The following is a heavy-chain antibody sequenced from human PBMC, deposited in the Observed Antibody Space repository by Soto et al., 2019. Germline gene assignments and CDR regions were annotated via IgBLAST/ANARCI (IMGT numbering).Heavy chain of an antibody. CDR3: ARSPGGYYID. V-gene: IGHV3-74*01. CDR1: GFSFSNYW. Sequence: EVRLVESGGGLVQPGGSLRLSCADSGFSFSNYWMHWVRQGPGKGLVWVSRINTDGSSTNYADSVRGRFTISRDNAKNTLYLQMNSLRAEDTAVYYCARSPGGYYIDWGQGTMVTVSS. D-gene: IGHD3-10*01. CDR2: INTDGSST. J-gene: IGHJ3*01.